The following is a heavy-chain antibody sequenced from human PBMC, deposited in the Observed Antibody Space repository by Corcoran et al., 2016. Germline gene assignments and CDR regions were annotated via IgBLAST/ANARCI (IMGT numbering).Heavy chain of an antibody. V-gene: IGHV1-46*01. CDR3: AREGGQWLDTSSFDY. D-gene: IGHD6-19*01. J-gene: IGHJ4*02. Sequence: QVQLVQSGAEVKKPGASVKVSCKASGYTFTSYYMHWVRQAPGQGLEWMGIINPSGGSTSYAQKFQGRVTMTRDTSTSTVYMELSSLRSEDTAVYYCAREGGQWLDTSSFDYWGQGTLVTVSS. CDR2: INPSGGST. CDR1: GYTFTSYY.